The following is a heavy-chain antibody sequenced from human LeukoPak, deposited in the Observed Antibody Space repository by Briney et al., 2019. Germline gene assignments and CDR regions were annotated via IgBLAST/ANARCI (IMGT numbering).Heavy chain of an antibody. D-gene: IGHD6-19*01. V-gene: IGHV4-4*07. J-gene: IGHJ4*02. Sequence: SETLSLTCTVSGTSMSNSYWSWIRQPAGKGLEWIGYIQDRGSTIYNPSLGSRVTMSLDTPKNQFSLKLNSVTAADTAVYYCTRGQWLDVWDFWGQGTLVTVSS. CDR3: TRGQWLDVWDF. CDR2: IQDRGST. CDR1: GTSMSNSY.